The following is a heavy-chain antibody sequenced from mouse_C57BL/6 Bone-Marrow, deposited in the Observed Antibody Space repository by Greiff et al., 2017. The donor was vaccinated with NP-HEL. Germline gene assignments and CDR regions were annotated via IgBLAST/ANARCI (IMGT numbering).Heavy chain of an antibody. J-gene: IGHJ3*01. V-gene: IGHV1-61*01. Sequence: VQLQQPGAELVRPGSSVKLSCKASGYTFTSYWMDWVKQRPGQGLEWIGNIYPSDSETHYNQKFKDKATLTVDKSSSTAYMQLSSLTSEDSAVYYCARLGAYYSNSAWFAYWGQGTLVTVSA. CDR1: GYTFTSYW. D-gene: IGHD2-5*01. CDR3: ARLGAYYSNSAWFAY. CDR2: IYPSDSET.